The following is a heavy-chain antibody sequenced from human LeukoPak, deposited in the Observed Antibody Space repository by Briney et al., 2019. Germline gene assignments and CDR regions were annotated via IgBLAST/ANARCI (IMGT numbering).Heavy chain of an antibody. CDR1: GGSISTYY. CDR3: ARHKIAAAVYFFDY. Sequence: SETLSLTCTVSGGSISTYYWSWIRPPPGKGLEWIGNIYTSGITTYNPSLKSRVTISVDTSKKQFSLKLSSVTAADTAVYFCARHKIAAAVYFFDYWGQGTLVTVSS. V-gene: IGHV4-4*09. D-gene: IGHD6-13*01. CDR2: IYTSGIT. J-gene: IGHJ4*02.